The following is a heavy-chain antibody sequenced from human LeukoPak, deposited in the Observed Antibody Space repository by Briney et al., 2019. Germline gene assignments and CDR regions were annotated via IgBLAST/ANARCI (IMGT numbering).Heavy chain of an antibody. D-gene: IGHD5-24*01. CDR3: AKDLDGTAWPTAGF. V-gene: IGHV3-43D*03. J-gene: IGHJ4*02. CDR2: ISWNGVTT. Sequence: GGSLRLSCAASGFTFSSYAMHWVRQAPGKGLEWVSLISWNGVTTYYADSVKGRFTISRDNSKDFLYLQMNGLRTEDTALYYCAKDLDGTAWPTAGFWGQGTLVTVSS. CDR1: GFTFSSYA.